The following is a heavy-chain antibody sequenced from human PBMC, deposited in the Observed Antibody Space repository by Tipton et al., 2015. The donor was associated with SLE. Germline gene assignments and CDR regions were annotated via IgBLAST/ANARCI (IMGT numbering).Heavy chain of an antibody. J-gene: IGHJ2*01. V-gene: IGHV4-39*07. Sequence: LRLSCTVSGDSIRRIGYYWDWIRQPPGKGLEWIGTIYYSGRTNYNPSHKSPVTISIDTSKNQFSLRLSSVTAADTAIYYCARMHIDQDYSNWYFDLWGRGTLVTVST. CDR2: IYYSGRT. CDR1: GDSIRRIGYY. CDR3: ARMHIDQDYSNWYFDL. D-gene: IGHD4-11*01.